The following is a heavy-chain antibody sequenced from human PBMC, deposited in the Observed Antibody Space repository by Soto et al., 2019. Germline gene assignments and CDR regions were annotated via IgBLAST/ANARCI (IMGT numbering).Heavy chain of an antibody. CDR1: GFTFSSYA. CDR3: TSDLECAGYFDY. J-gene: IGHJ4*02. D-gene: IGHD3-3*01. CDR2: ISYDGSNT. Sequence: QVQLVDSGGGVVQTGRSLRLSCAASGFTFSSYAMHWVRQAPGKGLEWVAFISYDGSNTYYADSVKGRFTSSRDNSKNTLYRHMNSLRAEDTAVYYCTSDLECAGYFDYWGKGNLDSVS. V-gene: IGHV3-30-3*01.